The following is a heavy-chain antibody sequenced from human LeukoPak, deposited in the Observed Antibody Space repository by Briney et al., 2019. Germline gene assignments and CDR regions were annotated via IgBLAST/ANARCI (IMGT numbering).Heavy chain of an antibody. J-gene: IGHJ4*02. Sequence: GGSLRLSCAASGFTFSNYGMHWVRQAPGKGLEWVAVIWYDGSNKYYADSVKGRFTISRDNSKNTLYLQMNSLRAEDTAVYYCARWTYDSSGYYYFDYWGQGTLVTVSS. CDR3: ARWTYDSSGYYYFDY. V-gene: IGHV3-33*01. CDR1: GFTFSNYG. D-gene: IGHD3-22*01. CDR2: IWYDGSNK.